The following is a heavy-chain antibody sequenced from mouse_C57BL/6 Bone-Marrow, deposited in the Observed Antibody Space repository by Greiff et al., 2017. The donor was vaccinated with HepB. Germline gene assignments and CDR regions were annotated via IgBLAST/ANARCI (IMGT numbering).Heavy chain of an antibody. Sequence: VQVVESGPELVKPGASVKISCKASGYAFSSSWMNWVKQRPGKGLEWIGRIYPGDGDTNYNGKFKGKATLTADKSSSTAYMQLSSLTSEDSAVYFCARLGAMITTYFDYWGQGTTLTVSS. D-gene: IGHD2-4*01. V-gene: IGHV1-82*01. CDR1: GYAFSSSW. CDR3: ARLGAMITTYFDY. J-gene: IGHJ2*01. CDR2: IYPGDGDT.